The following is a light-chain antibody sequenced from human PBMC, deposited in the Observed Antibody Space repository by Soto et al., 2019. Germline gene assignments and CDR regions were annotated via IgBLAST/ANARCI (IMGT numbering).Light chain of an antibody. V-gene: IGLV2-8*01. Sequence: QSVLTQLPAAAGSPGQSVTICCTGAKNDIGVYDFVSWYQPHPGKAPRLIIYEVVQRPSGVPDRFSGSKSGNTASLTVSGLQAADEADYFCKSYAGSNPYVFGSGTKVTVL. J-gene: IGLJ1*01. CDR1: KNDIGVYDF. CDR3: KSYAGSNPYV. CDR2: EVV.